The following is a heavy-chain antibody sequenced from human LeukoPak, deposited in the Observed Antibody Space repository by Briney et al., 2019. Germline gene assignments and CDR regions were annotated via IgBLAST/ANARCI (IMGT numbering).Heavy chain of an antibody. Sequence: GGSLRLSCAASGFTFSSYAMHWVRQAPGKGLEGVAVISYDGSNKYYADSVKGRFTISRDNSKNTLYLQLNSLRAEDRAVYYCAKQYYDILTGYYDNFDYWGQGTLVTVSS. CDR1: GFTFSSYA. CDR3: AKQYYDILTGYYDNFDY. J-gene: IGHJ4*02. D-gene: IGHD3-9*01. CDR2: ISYDGSNK. V-gene: IGHV3-30*04.